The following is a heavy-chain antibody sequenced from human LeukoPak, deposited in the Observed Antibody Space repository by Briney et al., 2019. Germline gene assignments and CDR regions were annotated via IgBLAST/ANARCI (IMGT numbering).Heavy chain of an antibody. J-gene: IGHJ5*02. V-gene: IGHV1-46*01. CDR1: GYTFTSYY. Sequence: VASVKVSCKASGYTFTSYYMHWVRQAPGQGLEWMGIINPSGGSTSYAQKFQGRVTMTEDTSTDTAYMELSSLRSEDTAVYYCATVNTIFGVVQNWFDPWGQGTLVTVSS. D-gene: IGHD3-3*01. CDR3: ATVNTIFGVVQNWFDP. CDR2: INPSGGST.